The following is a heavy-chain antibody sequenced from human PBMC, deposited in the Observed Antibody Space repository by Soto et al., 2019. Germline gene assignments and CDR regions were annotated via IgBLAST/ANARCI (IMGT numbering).Heavy chain of an antibody. CDR3: ARDQEVNYSDYGGSDYFYGMDV. V-gene: IGHV4-31*03. Sequence: PSDTLSLTCTVSGDSISSGGYYWTWIRQHPGKGLEWIGYIYHSGSAYYSPSLKSRVTISVDTSKNQFSLKVSSVTAADTAVYYCARDQEVNYSDYGGSDYFYGMDVWGQVTTFPV. D-gene: IGHD4-17*01. J-gene: IGHJ6*02. CDR1: GDSISSGGYY. CDR2: IYHSGSA.